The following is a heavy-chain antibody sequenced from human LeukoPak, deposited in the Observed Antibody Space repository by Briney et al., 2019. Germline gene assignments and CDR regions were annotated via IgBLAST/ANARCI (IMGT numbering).Heavy chain of an antibody. Sequence: GGSPRLSCAASGFTFSSYAMSWVRQAPGKGLEWVSAISGSGGSTYYADSVKGRFTISRDNSKNTLYLQMNSLRAEDTAVYYCAKDEGIAAAGPLDYWGQGTLVTVSS. J-gene: IGHJ4*02. V-gene: IGHV3-23*01. CDR2: ISGSGGST. D-gene: IGHD6-13*01. CDR1: GFTFSSYA. CDR3: AKDEGIAAAGPLDY.